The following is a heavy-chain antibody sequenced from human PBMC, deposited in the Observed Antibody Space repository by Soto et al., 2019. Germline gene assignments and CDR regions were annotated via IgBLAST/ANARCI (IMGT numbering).Heavy chain of an antibody. J-gene: IGHJ4*02. CDR2: IYPGDSDT. Sequence: GESLKISCKGSGYSFTSYWIGWVRQMPGKGLEWMGIIYPGDSDTRYSPSFQGQVTISADKSISTAYLQWSSLKASDTAMYYCAIPRLYSGYDFDYWGQGTLVTVSS. D-gene: IGHD5-12*01. CDR1: GYSFTSYW. V-gene: IGHV5-51*01. CDR3: AIPRLYSGYDFDY.